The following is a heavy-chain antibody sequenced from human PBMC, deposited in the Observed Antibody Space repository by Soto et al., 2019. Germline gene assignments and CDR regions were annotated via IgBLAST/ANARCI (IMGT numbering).Heavy chain of an antibody. CDR3: ARATSGPLTYYFDY. J-gene: IGHJ4*02. D-gene: IGHD1-1*01. CDR2: ISSSSSYI. V-gene: IGHV3-21*01. Sequence: GGSLRLSCAASGFTFCSYSMNWVRQAPGKGLEWVSSISSSSSYIYYADSVKGRFTISRDNAKNSLYLQMNSLRAEDTAVYYCARATSGPLTYYFDYWGQGTLVTVSS. CDR1: GFTFCSYS.